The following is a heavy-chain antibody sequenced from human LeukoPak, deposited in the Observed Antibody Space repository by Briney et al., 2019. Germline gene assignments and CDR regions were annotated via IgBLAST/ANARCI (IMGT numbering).Heavy chain of an antibody. CDR1: GFTLSSYA. V-gene: IGHV3-23*01. D-gene: IGHD2-15*01. CDR2: ISGSGGST. CDR3: AKLGRVVVAASSEIDY. J-gene: IGHJ4*02. Sequence: SGGSLRLSCAASGFTLSSYAMSWVRQAPGKGLEWVSAISGSGGSTYYADSVKGRFTISRDNSKNTLYLQMNSLRAEDTAVYYCAKLGRVVVAASSEIDYWGQGTLVTVSS.